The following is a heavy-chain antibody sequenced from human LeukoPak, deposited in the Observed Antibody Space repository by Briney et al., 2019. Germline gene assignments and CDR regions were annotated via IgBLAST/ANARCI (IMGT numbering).Heavy chain of an antibody. J-gene: IGHJ5*02. CDR2: INHSGST. D-gene: IGHD2-21*02. Sequence: SETLSLTCAVYGGSFSGYYWSWIRQPPGKGLEWIGEINHSGSTNYNPSLKSRVTISVDTSKNQFSLKLSSVTAADTAVYYCARGAVVVVTANNWFDPWGQGTLVTVSS. V-gene: IGHV4-34*01. CDR3: ARGAVVVVTANNWFDP. CDR1: GGSFSGYY.